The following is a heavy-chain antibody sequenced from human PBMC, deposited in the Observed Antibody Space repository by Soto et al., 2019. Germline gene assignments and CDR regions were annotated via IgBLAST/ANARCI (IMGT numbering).Heavy chain of an antibody. CDR3: AKSGGGGSYRYASDAFDI. J-gene: IGHJ3*02. D-gene: IGHD3-16*02. CDR1: GFTFDDYA. V-gene: IGHV3-9*01. CDR2: ISWNSGSI. Sequence: EVQLVESGGGLVQPGRSLRLSCAASGFTFDDYAMHWVRQAPGKGLEWVSGISWNSGSIGYADSVKGRFTISRDNAKNSLYLQMNSLRAEDTALYYCAKSGGGGSYRYASDAFDIWGQGTMVTVSS.